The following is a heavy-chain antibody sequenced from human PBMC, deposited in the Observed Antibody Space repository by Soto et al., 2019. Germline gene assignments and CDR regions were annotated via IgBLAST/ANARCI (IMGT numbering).Heavy chain of an antibody. CDR1: GDSISGSPYF. Sequence: QVQLQESGPGLVMPSETLSLTCTVSGDSISGSPYFWGWIRQPPGKRLEWIGRIFYDGYTLYTPSLKSRVTISVDTSKNQFSLKLTSVAAADTAIYFCARLQAAVPHYWCQGILVTVSS. J-gene: IGHJ4*02. CDR3: ARLQAAVPHY. V-gene: IGHV4-39*01. D-gene: IGHD6-13*01. CDR2: IFYDGYT.